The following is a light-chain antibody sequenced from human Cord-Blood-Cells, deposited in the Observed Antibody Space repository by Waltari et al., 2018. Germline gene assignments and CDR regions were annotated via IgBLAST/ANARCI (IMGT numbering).Light chain of an antibody. Sequence: DIQMTQSPSSLSASVGDRVTITCRASQSISSYFNWYQQKPGKAPKLLIYAASSLQSGVPSRFSGRGSGTDFTLTISSLQPEDFATYYWQQSYSTPFTVGPGTKVDIK. CDR2: AAS. V-gene: IGKV1-39*01. J-gene: IGKJ3*01. CDR3: QQSYSTPFT. CDR1: QSISSY.